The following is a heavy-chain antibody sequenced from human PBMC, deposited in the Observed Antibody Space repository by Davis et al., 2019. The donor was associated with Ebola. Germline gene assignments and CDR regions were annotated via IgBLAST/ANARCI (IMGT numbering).Heavy chain of an antibody. CDR1: GGSFSGYY. CDR2: INHSGST. Sequence: MPGGSLRLSCAVYGGSFSGYYWSWIRQPPGKGLEWIGEINHSGSTNYNPSLKSRVTISVDTSKNQFSLKLSSVTAADTAVYYCARWLAVAGTSRFYFDSWGQGSLVTVSS. V-gene: IGHV4-34*01. CDR3: ARWLAVAGTSRFYFDS. D-gene: IGHD6-19*01. J-gene: IGHJ4*02.